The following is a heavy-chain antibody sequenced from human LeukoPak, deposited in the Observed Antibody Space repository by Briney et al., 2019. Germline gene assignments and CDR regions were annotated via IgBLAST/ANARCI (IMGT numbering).Heavy chain of an antibody. Sequence: SETLSLTCAVYGGSFSGYYWSWIRQPPGKGLEWIGEINHSGSTNYNPSLMSRVTISVDTSKNQFSLKLSSVTAADTAVYYCASSAFYGSGSYRGRYYFDYWGQGTLVTVSS. CDR2: INHSGST. CDR3: ASSAFYGSGSYRGRYYFDY. D-gene: IGHD3-10*01. V-gene: IGHV4-34*01. J-gene: IGHJ4*02. CDR1: GGSFSGYY.